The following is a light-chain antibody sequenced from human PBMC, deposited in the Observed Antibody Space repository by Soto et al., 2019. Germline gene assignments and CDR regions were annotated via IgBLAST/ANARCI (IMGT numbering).Light chain of an antibody. CDR1: SSNIGGNS. V-gene: IGLV1-51*01. Sequence: VLTQPPSVSAAPGQKVTISCSGGSSNIGGNSVSWYQQLPGTAPKLLIYDDNKRPSGIPDRFSGSKSGTSATLGITGFQTGDEADYYCGTWDSSMSAGVFGNGTKVTVL. J-gene: IGLJ1*01. CDR3: GTWDSSMSAGV. CDR2: DDN.